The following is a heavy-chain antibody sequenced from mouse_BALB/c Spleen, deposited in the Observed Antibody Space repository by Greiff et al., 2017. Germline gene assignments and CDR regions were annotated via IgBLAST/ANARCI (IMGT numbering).Heavy chain of an antibody. CDR2: ISYSGST. Sequence: DVKLQESGPGLVKPSQSLSLTCTVTGYSITSDYAWNWIRQFPGNKLEWMGYISYSGSTSYNPSLKSRISITRDTSKNQCFLQLNSVTTEDTATYYCARGAMITTGVAYWGQGTLVTVSA. V-gene: IGHV3-2*02. CDR1: GYSITSDYA. CDR3: ARGAMITTGVAY. J-gene: IGHJ3*01. D-gene: IGHD2-4*01.